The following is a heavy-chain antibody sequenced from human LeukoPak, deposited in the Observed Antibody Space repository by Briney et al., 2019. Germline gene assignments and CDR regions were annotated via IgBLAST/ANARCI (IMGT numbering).Heavy chain of an antibody. CDR2: INPNSSGT. V-gene: IGHV1-2*06. Sequence: ASVKVSCKASEYTFTGDYMHWVRQAPGQGLEWMGRINPNSSGTNYAQKFQGRVTMTRSTSINTAYMELSRLTPDDTAVYFCARESVTSVYDKGYFDYWGQGTLVTVSS. CDR3: ARESVTSVYDKGYFDY. J-gene: IGHJ4*02. CDR1: EYTFTGDY. D-gene: IGHD5/OR15-5a*01.